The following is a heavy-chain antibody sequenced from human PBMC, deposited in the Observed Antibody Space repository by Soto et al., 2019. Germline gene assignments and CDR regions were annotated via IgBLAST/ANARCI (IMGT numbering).Heavy chain of an antibody. V-gene: IGHV4-4*07. Sequence: QVQQLESGPGLVKPWDTLSLTCTVSGAYVSDFSWSWIRQPAGKGLEWIGRITVNGITQYTPSFRSRVTMSMDTSRNQLSLNLQSVTAADTALYYCARESGENWTYEAHWGQGTLVTVSS. CDR2: ITVNGIT. CDR3: ARESGENWTYEAH. J-gene: IGHJ1*01. CDR1: GAYVSDFS. D-gene: IGHD1-7*01.